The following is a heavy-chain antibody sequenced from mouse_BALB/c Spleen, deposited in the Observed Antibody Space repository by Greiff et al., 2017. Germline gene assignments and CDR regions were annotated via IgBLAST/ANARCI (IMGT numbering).Heavy chain of an antibody. CDR3: ARSDGYQEEYFDV. J-gene: IGHJ1*01. V-gene: IGHV1S26*01. D-gene: IGHD2-3*01. Sequence: QVQLQQPGAELVKPGASVKMSCKASGYTFTSYTMHWVKQRPGQGLEWIGYINPSSGYTNYNQKFKDKATLTADKSSSTAYMQLSSLTSEDSAVYYCARSDGYQEEYFDVWGAGTTVTVSS. CDR2: INPSSGYT. CDR1: GYTFTSYT.